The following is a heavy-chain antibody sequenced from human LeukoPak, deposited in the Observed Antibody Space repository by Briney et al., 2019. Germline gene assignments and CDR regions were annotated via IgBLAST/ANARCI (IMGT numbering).Heavy chain of an antibody. CDR2: IKQDGSEK. J-gene: IGHJ5*02. Sequence: GGSLRLSCAASGFTFSSYWMSWVCQAPGKGLEWVANIKQDGSEKYYVDSVKGRFTISRDNAKNSLFLQMNNLRAEDTAVYHCARGEWFFDPWGQGTLVTVSS. CDR1: GFTFSSYW. V-gene: IGHV3-7*05. D-gene: IGHD3-10*01. CDR3: ARGEWFFDP.